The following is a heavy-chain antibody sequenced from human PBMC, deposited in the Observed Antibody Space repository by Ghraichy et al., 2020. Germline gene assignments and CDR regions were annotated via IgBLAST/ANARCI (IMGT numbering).Heavy chain of an antibody. V-gene: IGHV3-7*01. CDR3: ARVTILYGMDV. D-gene: IGHD3-9*01. J-gene: IGHJ6*02. CDR2: IKQDGSEK. CDR1: GFPFSSYW. Sequence: GESLNISCAASGFPFSSYWMSWVRQAPRKGLEWVANIKQDGSEKYYVDSVKGRFTISRYNAKNSLYLQMNSLRAEDTAVYYCARVTILYGMDVWGQGTTVTVSS.